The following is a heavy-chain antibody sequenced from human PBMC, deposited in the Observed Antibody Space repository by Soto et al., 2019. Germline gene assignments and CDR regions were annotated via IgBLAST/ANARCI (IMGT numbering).Heavy chain of an antibody. V-gene: IGHV5-51*01. D-gene: IGHD3-22*01. CDR3: ARREYYYDSSGFPYGMDV. CDR2: IYPGDSDT. Sequence: PGESLKISCKGSGYSFTSYWIGWVRQMPGKGLEWMGIIYPGDSDTRYSPSFQGQVTISADKSISTAYLQWSSLKASDTAMYYCARREYYYDSSGFPYGMDVCGQGTTVTVSS. CDR1: GYSFTSYW. J-gene: IGHJ6*02.